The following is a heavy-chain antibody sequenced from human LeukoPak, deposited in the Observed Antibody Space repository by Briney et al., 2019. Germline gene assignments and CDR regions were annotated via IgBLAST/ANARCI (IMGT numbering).Heavy chain of an antibody. CDR3: ASGSETMCFDY. D-gene: IGHD3-10*01. Sequence: ASVKVSCKASGGTFSSYAISWVRQAPGQGLEWMGGIIPIFGTANYAQKFQGRVTITTDESTSTASAELSSLRSEATPVYYWASGSETMCFDYWGQGTLVTGSS. V-gene: IGHV1-69*05. CDR2: IIPIFGTA. CDR1: GGTFSSYA. J-gene: IGHJ4*02.